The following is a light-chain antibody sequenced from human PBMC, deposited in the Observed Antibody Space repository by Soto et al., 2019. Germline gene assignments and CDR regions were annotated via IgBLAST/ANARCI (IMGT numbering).Light chain of an antibody. CDR2: AAF. V-gene: IGKV1-39*01. CDR1: QSISSS. CDR3: QRSYSTLWT. Sequence: DIQMTQSPSSLSASVGDRVTITCRASQSISSSLNWYQQKPGKAPKLLIYAAFSLQGGVPSRFSGSGSGTDYTLTISSLQPEDFATYYCQRSYSTLWTFGQGTKVEIK. J-gene: IGKJ1*01.